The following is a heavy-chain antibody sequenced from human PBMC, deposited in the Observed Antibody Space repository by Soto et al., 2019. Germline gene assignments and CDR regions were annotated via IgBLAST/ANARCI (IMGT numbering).Heavy chain of an antibody. CDR2: IIPLFGTT. V-gene: IGHV1-69*01. D-gene: IGHD3-10*01. Sequence: QVQVVQSGVEVRRPGSSVKVSCKASGDTFKNCVISWVRQAPGQGLEWMGGIIPLFGTTDFARRFQGRLTITTDESTTTAYMELSRLRSEATATYYCVAKLGFGKLSVVWCQGTTLIVSS. J-gene: IGHJ6*02. CDR3: VAKLGFGKLSVV. CDR1: GDTFKNCV.